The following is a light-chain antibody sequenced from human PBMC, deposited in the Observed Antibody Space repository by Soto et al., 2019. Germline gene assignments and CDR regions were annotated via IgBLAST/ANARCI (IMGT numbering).Light chain of an antibody. CDR2: AAS. Sequence: DIQMTQSPSSLSASVGDRVTITCRASQSISSYLNWYQQKPGNAPKLLIYAASSLQSGVPSRFSGSGSGTDFTLTISSLQPEDFATYYCQQCYSTPLTFGGGTKVEIK. J-gene: IGKJ4*01. V-gene: IGKV1-39*01. CDR1: QSISSY. CDR3: QQCYSTPLT.